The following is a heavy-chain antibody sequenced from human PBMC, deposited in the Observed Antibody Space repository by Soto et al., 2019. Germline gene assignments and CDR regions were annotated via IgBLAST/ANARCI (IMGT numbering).Heavy chain of an antibody. CDR3: ATSSTSSNFDY. V-gene: IGHV1-69*02. Sequence: GASVKVSCKASGGTFSSYTISWVRQAPGQGLEWMGRIIPILGIANYAQKFQGRVTITADKSTSTAYMELSSLRSEDTAVYYCATSSTSSNFDYWGQGTLVTVSS. D-gene: IGHD2-2*01. CDR2: IIPILGIA. J-gene: IGHJ4*02. CDR1: GGTFSSYT.